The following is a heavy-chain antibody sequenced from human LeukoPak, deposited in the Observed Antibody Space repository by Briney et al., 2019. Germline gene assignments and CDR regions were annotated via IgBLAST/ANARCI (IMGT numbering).Heavy chain of an antibody. V-gene: IGHV4-61*02. Sequence: PSETLSLTCTVSGGSISSGSYYWSWIRQSAGKGLEWIGRIYTSGNTNYNPSLKSRVTISLDMSKNQFSLMLNSVTAADTAVYYCARDHSYGYVDYWGQGTLVTVSS. J-gene: IGHJ4*02. CDR3: ARDHSYGYVDY. D-gene: IGHD5-18*01. CDR1: GGSISSGSYY. CDR2: IYTSGNT.